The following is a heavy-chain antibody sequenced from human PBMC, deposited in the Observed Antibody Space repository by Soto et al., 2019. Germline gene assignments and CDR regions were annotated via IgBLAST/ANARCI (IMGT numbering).Heavy chain of an antibody. Sequence: ASVKVSCKASGYTFTSYAMHWVRQAPGQRLEWMGWISPDNGNTNYAQNLQGRVTMTTDTSTTTAYMELRSLRSDDTAIYYCARGTTVTTTPTYYYMDVWGKGTTVTVSS. CDR2: ISPDNGNT. CDR3: ARGTTVTTTPTYYYMDV. D-gene: IGHD4-4*01. V-gene: IGHV1-18*01. CDR1: GYTFTSYA. J-gene: IGHJ6*03.